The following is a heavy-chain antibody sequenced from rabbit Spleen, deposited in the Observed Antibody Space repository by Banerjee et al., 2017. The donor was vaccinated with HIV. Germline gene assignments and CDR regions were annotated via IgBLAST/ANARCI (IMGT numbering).Heavy chain of an antibody. J-gene: IGHJ6*01. CDR3: ARDLDGVIGWNFGW. CDR2: IDPVFGIT. Sequence: QLKESGGGLVQPGGSLKLSCKASGFTLSSYYMNWVRQAPGKGLEWIGYIDPVFGITYYASWVNARFSISRENAQNTVFLQMTSLTAPDTATYFCARDLDGVIGWNFGWWGPGTLVTVS. D-gene: IGHD4-1*01. V-gene: IGHV1S7*01. CDR1: GFTLSSYY.